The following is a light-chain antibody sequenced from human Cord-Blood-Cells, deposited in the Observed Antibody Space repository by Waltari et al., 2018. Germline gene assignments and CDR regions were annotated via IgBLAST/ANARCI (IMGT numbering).Light chain of an antibody. V-gene: IGKV3-11*01. Sequence: EIVLTQFPAPLSLSPGERATLYCRASQIVGSYLAWYQQQPGQAPRLLIYDASTRATGIPARFSGSGSGTDFTLTISSLEPEDFAVYYCQQRSNWPTFGQGTKVEIK. CDR2: DAS. J-gene: IGKJ1*01. CDR1: QIVGSY. CDR3: QQRSNWPT.